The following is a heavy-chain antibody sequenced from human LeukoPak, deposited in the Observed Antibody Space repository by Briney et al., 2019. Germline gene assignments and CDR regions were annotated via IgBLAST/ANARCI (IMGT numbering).Heavy chain of an antibody. J-gene: IGHJ3*02. CDR3: ASSTAMVQDAFDI. Sequence: SVKVSCKASGGTFSSYAISWVRQAPGQGLEWMGGIIPIFGTANYAQKFQGKVTITADKSTSTAYMELSSLRSEDTAVYYCASSTAMVQDAFDIWGQGTMVTVSS. CDR1: GGTFSSYA. CDR2: IIPIFGTA. D-gene: IGHD5-18*01. V-gene: IGHV1-69*06.